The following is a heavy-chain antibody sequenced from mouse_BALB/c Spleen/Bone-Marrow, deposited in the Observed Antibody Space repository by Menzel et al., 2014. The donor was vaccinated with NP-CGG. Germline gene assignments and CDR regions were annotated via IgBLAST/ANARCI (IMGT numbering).Heavy chain of an antibody. CDR1: GFSLTGYG. D-gene: IGHD1-1*01. CDR2: IWGDGST. V-gene: IGHV2-6-7*01. Sequence: VQRVESGPGLVAPSQSLSITCTVSGFSLTGYGVNWVRQPPGKGLEWLGMIWGDGSTDYNSALKPRLSISKDNSKSQVFLKMNSLQTDDTARYYCAREPTVVAGAWFAYWGQGTLVTVSA. J-gene: IGHJ3*01. CDR3: AREPTVVAGAWFAY.